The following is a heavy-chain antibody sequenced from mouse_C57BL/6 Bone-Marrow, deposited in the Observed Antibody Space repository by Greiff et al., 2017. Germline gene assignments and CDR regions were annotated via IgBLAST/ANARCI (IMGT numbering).Heavy chain of an antibody. J-gene: IGHJ3*01. CDR2: ISSGGDYI. Sequence: EVTLVESGEGLVKPGGSLKLSCAASGFTFSSYAMSWVRQTPEKRLEWVAYISSGGDYIYYADPVKGRFTRSRGNARNTLYLQMSSLKSEDTAMYYCTSDYYGSSLAWFAYWGQGTLVTVSA. CDR1: GFTFSSYA. D-gene: IGHD1-1*01. CDR3: TSDYYGSSLAWFAY. V-gene: IGHV5-9-1*02.